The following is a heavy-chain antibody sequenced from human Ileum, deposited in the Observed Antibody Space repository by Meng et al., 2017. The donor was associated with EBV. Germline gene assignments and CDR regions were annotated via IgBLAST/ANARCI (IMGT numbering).Heavy chain of an antibody. Sequence: VPLQVPGPGLVKPSDTLSLTCAVSGGSISRSDWLCWVRQPPGKGLEWIGETSHSGSTNYSPSLKSRVTISLDKSKNQLSLKLNSVTAADTAVYYCASSDYYRSDYWGQGTLVTVSS. V-gene: IGHV4-4*02. CDR1: GGSISRSDW. CDR3: ASSDYYRSDY. CDR2: TSHSGST. J-gene: IGHJ4*02. D-gene: IGHD3-22*01.